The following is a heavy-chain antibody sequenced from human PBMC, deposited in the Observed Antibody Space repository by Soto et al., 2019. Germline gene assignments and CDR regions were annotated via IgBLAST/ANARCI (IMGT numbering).Heavy chain of an antibody. Sequence: EVQLLESGGGLVQPGGSLRLSCAASGFIFNNYAMTWVRQAPGKGLEWVSTITNSGRSTFYADSVKGRFTISRDNSKNSLYLQRNSLRAEATSIYACAKRPASLPCFGYWGQGNLVSVSS. CDR1: GFIFNNYA. CDR2: ITNSGRST. CDR3: AKRPASLPCFGY. D-gene: IGHD6-6*01. J-gene: IGHJ4*02. V-gene: IGHV3-23*01.